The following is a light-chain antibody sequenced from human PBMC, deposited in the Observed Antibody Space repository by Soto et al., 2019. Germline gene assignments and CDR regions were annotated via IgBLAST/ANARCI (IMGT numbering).Light chain of an antibody. CDR1: RSDSTW. CDR3: QQYDM. CDR2: KAS. V-gene: IGKV1-5*03. J-gene: IGKJ1*01. Sequence: DIQMTQSPSTLSASVGDTVTITCRASRSDSTWLAWYQQIPGGAPKLLIYKASILESGVPSRFSGSGSGTELTITITSLQTEDFATYYCQQYDMFGPGTKVDIK.